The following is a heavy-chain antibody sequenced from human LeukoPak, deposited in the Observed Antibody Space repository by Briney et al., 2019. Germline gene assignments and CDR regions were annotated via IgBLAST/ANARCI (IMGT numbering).Heavy chain of an antibody. D-gene: IGHD3-16*01. Sequence: GGSLRLSCVVSGFTFSTSWMNWVRQAPGKGLECVATIKRDGSEEYYVDSVRGRFTISRDNAKNSLYLQMHSLRVDDTAVYYCTSGGRLHWGQGKRVTVSS. J-gene: IGHJ1*01. CDR2: IKRDGSEE. V-gene: IGHV3-7*05. CDR1: GFTFSTSW. CDR3: TSGGRLH.